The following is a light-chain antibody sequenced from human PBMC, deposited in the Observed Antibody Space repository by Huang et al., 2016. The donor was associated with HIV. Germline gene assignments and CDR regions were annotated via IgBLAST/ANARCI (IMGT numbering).Light chain of an antibody. CDR3: QHYYTYPWT. J-gene: IGKJ1*01. Sequence: AIRMTQSPSSLSASTGDRVTITCRASQDISNYLAWFQQKPGSAPNVLIYSASTLQNGVPSRFSGSGSGTNFTLTINSLQSEDFATYFCQHYYTYPWTFGQGTKVDI. CDR2: SAS. V-gene: IGKV1-8*01. CDR1: QDISNY.